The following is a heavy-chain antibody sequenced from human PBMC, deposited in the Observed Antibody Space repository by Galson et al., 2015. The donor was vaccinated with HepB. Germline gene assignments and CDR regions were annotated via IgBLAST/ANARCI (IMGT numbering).Heavy chain of an antibody. CDR2: ISNDGSFD. J-gene: IGHJ1*01. Sequence: SLRLSCAASGFTFSDYGMQWVRQAPGKGLEWVAVISNDGSFDYSADSVKGRFTISRDNSKNTLFLQINSLRVEDSALYFCGRSPAGCSWYSVDSWGQGTLVTVSS. V-gene: IGHV3-30*03. CDR1: GFTFSDYG. D-gene: IGHD6-13*01. CDR3: GRSPAGCSWYSVDS.